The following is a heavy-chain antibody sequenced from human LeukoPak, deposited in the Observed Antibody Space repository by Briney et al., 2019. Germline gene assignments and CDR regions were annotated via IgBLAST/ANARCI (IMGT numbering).Heavy chain of an antibody. CDR1: GFTFSSYG. D-gene: IGHD1-26*01. CDR3: ARSGRGGAFDI. Sequence: GGSLRLSCATSGFTFSSYGIHWVRQAPGKGLEWVAFIRYDGSKKYYADSVKGRFTISGDNAKNTLYLQMNSLRAEDTAVYYCARSGRGGAFDIWGHGTMVTVSS. CDR2: IRYDGSKK. J-gene: IGHJ3*02. V-gene: IGHV3-30*02.